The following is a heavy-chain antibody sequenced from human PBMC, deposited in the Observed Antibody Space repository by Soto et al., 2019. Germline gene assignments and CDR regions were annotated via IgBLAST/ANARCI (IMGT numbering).Heavy chain of an antibody. V-gene: IGHV1-8*01. CDR1: GYTFTSYD. CDR2: MNPNSGNT. D-gene: IGHD6-13*01. Sequence: QVQLVQSGAEVKKPGASVKVSCKASGYTFTSYDINWVRQATGQGLEWMGWMNPNSGNTGYAQKFQGRVTMTRNTSISRTYKMLISRRSADTAVYYCAAGPRSRCYYYMDGWGKGTTVTVSS. J-gene: IGHJ6*03. CDR3: AAGPRSRCYYYMDG.